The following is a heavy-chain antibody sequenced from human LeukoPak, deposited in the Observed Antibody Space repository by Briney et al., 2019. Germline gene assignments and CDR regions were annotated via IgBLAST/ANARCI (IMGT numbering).Heavy chain of an antibody. CDR1: GFTFSSYA. CDR3: AKASIDYYDSSGYFDY. V-gene: IGHV3-23*01. J-gene: IGHJ4*02. Sequence: PGGSLRLSCAASGFTFSSYAMSWARQAPGKGLEWVSAISGSGGSTYYADSVKGRFTISRDNSKNTLYLQMNSLRAEDTAVYYCAKASIDYYDSSGYFDYWGQGTLVTVSS. D-gene: IGHD3-22*01. CDR2: ISGSGGST.